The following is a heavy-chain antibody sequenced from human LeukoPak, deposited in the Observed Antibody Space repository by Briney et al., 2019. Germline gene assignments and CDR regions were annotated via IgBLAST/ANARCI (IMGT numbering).Heavy chain of an antibody. Sequence: SVKVSCKASGGSFRGHGISWVRQAPGQGPQWMGGIIPVFHTTNYAQEFQGRVTLIIDESTSMAYMELSSLRSDDTAVYFCARARSTVLNDAYDIWGQGAMVTVSS. CDR2: IIPVFHTT. CDR1: GGSFRGHG. CDR3: ARARSTVLNDAYDI. J-gene: IGHJ3*02. V-gene: IGHV1-69*05. D-gene: IGHD2-2*01.